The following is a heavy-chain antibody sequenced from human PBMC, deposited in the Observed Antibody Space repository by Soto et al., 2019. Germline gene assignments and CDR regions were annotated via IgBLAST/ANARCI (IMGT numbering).Heavy chain of an antibody. V-gene: IGHV4-39*01. CDR3: ASHAIVVVPAAIFDY. D-gene: IGHD2-2*01. J-gene: IGHJ4*02. Sequence: QLQLQESGPGLVKPSETLSLTCTVSGGSISSSSYYWGWIRQPPGKGLEWIGSISYSGSTYYNPALRSRDFTSLGTTKIQCSRMLNTVHAAHTPVYDCASHAIVVVPAAIFDYWGRGTLVTVSS. CDR1: GGSISSSSYY. CDR2: ISYSGST.